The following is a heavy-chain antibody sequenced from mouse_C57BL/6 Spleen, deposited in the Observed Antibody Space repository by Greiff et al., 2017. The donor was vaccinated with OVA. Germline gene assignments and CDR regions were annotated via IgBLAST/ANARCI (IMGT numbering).Heavy chain of an antibody. CDR3: ARLSLYAMDY. CDR1: GYAFSSSW. J-gene: IGHJ4*01. V-gene: IGHV1-82*01. Sequence: QVQLQQSGPELVKPGASVKISCKASGYAFSSSWMNWVKQRPGKGLEWIGRIYPGDGDTNYNGKFKGKATLTADKSSSTAYMQHSSLTSEDSAVYFCARLSLYAMDYWGQGTSVTVSS. CDR2: IYPGDGDT.